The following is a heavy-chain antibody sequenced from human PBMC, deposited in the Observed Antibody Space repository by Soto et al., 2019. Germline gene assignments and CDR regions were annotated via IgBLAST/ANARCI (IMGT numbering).Heavy chain of an antibody. CDR3: VRSSHWSFDS. Sequence: QVQLLESGPGLVKSSQTLSLTCAISRDSVSSNSGVWNWIRQSPSRGLEWLGRTYYRSQWYSDYARSVRSRITVSPDTSKNQFSLHLSSMTPEDTAVYYCVRSSHWSFDSWGQGALVIVSS. CDR2: TYYRSQWYS. D-gene: IGHD2-8*02. V-gene: IGHV6-1*01. J-gene: IGHJ4*02. CDR1: RDSVSSNSGV.